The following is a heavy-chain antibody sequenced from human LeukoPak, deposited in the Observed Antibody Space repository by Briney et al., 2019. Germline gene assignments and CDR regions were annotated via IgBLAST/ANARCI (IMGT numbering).Heavy chain of an antibody. D-gene: IGHD3-10*01. CDR3: ARAISMVWGLIYYGMDV. V-gene: IGHV3-7*01. Sequence: GGSLRLSCAASGFSFRNYWMNWARQAPGKGLEWVAIINQDGSAKYYVDSVKGRFTISRDNAKNSLYLQMNSLRVEDKAVYYCARAISMVWGLIYYGMDVWGQGTTVTVPS. CDR2: INQDGSAK. CDR1: GFSFRNYW. J-gene: IGHJ6*02.